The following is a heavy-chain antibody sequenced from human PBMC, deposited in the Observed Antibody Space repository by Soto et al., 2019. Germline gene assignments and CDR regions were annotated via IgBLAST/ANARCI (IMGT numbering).Heavy chain of an antibody. V-gene: IGHV3-30*04. J-gene: IGHJ4*02. Sequence: QVQLVESGGGVVQPGRSLRLSCAVSGVTFSSYAMHWVRQAPGKGLEWVAFISYEGRDKYYAESVKGRFTISRDNSKNTLYLQMNGLRAEDTAVYYCAREEAIAAASSFDYWGQGTLVTVSS. D-gene: IGHD6-13*01. CDR3: AREEAIAAASSFDY. CDR1: GVTFSSYA. CDR2: ISYEGRDK.